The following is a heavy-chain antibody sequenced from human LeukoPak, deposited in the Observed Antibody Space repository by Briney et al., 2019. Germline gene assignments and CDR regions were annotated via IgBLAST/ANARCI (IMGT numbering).Heavy chain of an antibody. V-gene: IGHV4-34*01. CDR3: ARLRLGSYYLFDI. CDR2: INHSGST. CDR1: GGSISSYY. J-gene: IGHJ3*02. Sequence: SETLSLTCTVSGGSISSYYWSWIRQPPGKGLEWIGEINHSGSTNYNPSLKSRVTISVDTSKNQFSLKLSSVTAADTAVYYCARLRLGSYYLFDIWGQGTMVTVSS. D-gene: IGHD1-26*01.